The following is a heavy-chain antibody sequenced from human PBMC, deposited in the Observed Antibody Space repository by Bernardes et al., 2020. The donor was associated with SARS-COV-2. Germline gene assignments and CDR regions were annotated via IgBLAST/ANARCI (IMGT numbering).Heavy chain of an antibody. CDR2: IYYSGST. J-gene: IGHJ5*02. CDR3: ARAPKQHITIFGVVGWFDP. CDR1: GGSISSGGYY. D-gene: IGHD3-3*01. V-gene: IGHV4-31*03. Sequence: SETLSLTCTVSGGSISSGGYYWSWIRQHPGKGLEWIGYIYYSGSTYYNPSLKSRVTISVDTSKNQFSLKLSSVTAADTAVYYCARAPKQHITIFGVVGWFDPWGQGTLVTVSS.